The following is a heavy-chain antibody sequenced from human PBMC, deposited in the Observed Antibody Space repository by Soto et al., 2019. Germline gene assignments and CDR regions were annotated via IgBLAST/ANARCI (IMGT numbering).Heavy chain of an antibody. V-gene: IGHV1-2*02. CDR2: IIPNNGGT. J-gene: IGHJ5*02. CDR3: ARGTFDSSGNYFAGWFGP. CDR1: GYSFTDYY. D-gene: IGHD3-22*01. Sequence: ASVKVSCKASGYSFTDYYIHWVRQAPGQGLEWMGWIIPNNGGTKYAQKFQDRVTMTRDTSITTAYMELSRLRSDDTAVYYCARGTFDSSGNYFAGWFGPWGQGTWSPSPQ.